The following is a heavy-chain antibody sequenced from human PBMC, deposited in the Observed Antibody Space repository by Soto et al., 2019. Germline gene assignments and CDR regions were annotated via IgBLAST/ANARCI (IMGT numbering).Heavy chain of an antibody. CDR1: GFTFSSYS. J-gene: IGHJ4*02. CDR2: ISGSGGST. V-gene: IGHV3-23*01. Sequence: LRLSCAASGFTFSSYSMNWVRQAPGKGLEWVSAISGSGGSTYYADSVKGRFTISRDNSKNTLYLQMNSLRAEDTAVYYCAKLRLAYDSSGYYPRYYFDYWGQGTLVTVSS. D-gene: IGHD3-22*01. CDR3: AKLRLAYDSSGYYPRYYFDY.